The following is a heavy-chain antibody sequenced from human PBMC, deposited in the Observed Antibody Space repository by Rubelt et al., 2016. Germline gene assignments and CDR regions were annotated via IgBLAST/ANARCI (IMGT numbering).Heavy chain of an antibody. V-gene: IGHV4-39*01. J-gene: IGHJ4*02. CDR1: GGSISSSSYY. Sequence: QLQLQESGPGLVKPSETLSLTCTVSGGSISSSSYYWGWIRQPPGKGLEWIGSIYYSGSTYYNPSLKSRVTISVETSKNQFSLKLSSVTAADTAGYYCARGRFLEWLPPDYWGQGTLVTVSS. CDR2: IYYSGST. D-gene: IGHD3-3*01. CDR3: ARGRFLEWLPPDY.